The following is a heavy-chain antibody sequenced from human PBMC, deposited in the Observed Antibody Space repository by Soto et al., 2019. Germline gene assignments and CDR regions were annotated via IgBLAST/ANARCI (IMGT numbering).Heavy chain of an antibody. Sequence: GESLKISCKGSGYSFTSYWIGWVRQMPGKGLEWMGIIYPGDSDTRYSPSFQGQGTISADKSISTAYLQWSSLKASDTAMYYCARLDCSGGSRYSLYYYYGMDVWGQGTTVTVSS. J-gene: IGHJ6*02. CDR3: ARLDCSGGSRYSLYYYYGMDV. CDR2: IYPGDSDT. D-gene: IGHD2-15*01. CDR1: GYSFTSYW. V-gene: IGHV5-51*01.